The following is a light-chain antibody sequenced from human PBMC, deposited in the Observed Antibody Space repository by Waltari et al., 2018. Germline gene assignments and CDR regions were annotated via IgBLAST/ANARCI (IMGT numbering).Light chain of an antibody. J-gene: IGLJ2*01. V-gene: IGLV3-1*01. Sequence: SYDLTQPPSVSVSPGQPASISCSGAKLGDKYISCFQHQPGQPPVLVIFRDAKRPSGIPERFSGSNSGNTATLTISGTQAMDEADYYCQAWDTGTAGVVFGGGTKLTVL. CDR2: RDA. CDR1: KLGDKY. CDR3: QAWDTGTAGVV.